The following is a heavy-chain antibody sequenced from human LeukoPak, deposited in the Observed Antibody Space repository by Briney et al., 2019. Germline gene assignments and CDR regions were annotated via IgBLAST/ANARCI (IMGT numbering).Heavy chain of an antibody. D-gene: IGHD3-22*01. J-gene: IGHJ4*02. CDR3: ANCYDSSGFFAY. CDR2: IDTNTGNP. CDR1: GYTFTKYA. Sequence: ASVKVSCKGSGYTFTKYAISWVRQAPGQGLEYMGWIDTNTGNPTYAQGFTGRFVFSLDTSVSTAYLEISSLKAEDSAIYFCANCYDSSGFFAYWGQGTLVTVSS. V-gene: IGHV7-4-1*02.